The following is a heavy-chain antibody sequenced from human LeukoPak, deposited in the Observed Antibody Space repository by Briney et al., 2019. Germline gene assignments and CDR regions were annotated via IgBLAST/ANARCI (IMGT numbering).Heavy chain of an antibody. J-gene: IGHJ4*02. V-gene: IGHV4-59*01. Sequence: SETLSLTCTVSGGSISSYYWSWIRQPPGKGLEWIGYIYYSGSTNYNPSLKSRVTISVDTSKNQFSLKLSSVTAADTAVYYCARVSPLMGVTAIPHFDYWGQGTLVTVSS. CDR3: ARVSPLMGVTAIPHFDY. CDR2: IYYSGST. CDR1: GGSISSYY. D-gene: IGHD2-21*02.